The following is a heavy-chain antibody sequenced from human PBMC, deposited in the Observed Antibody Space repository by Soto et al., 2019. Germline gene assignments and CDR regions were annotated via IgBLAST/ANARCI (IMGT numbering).Heavy chain of an antibody. J-gene: IGHJ3*02. CDR1: GFTFTNFA. D-gene: IGHD6-13*01. CDR3: AKGTPVKPPGTRAFDI. V-gene: IGHV3-23*01. Sequence: EVQLLESGGDWVQPGGSLRLSCAASGFTFTNFAMRWVRQAPGKGLEWVSTIVGGDGTTYYADSVQGRFTIYRDNSNNALYLQMNRLRAGDTAVYFCAKGTPVKPPGTRAFDIWGQGTMVIVSS. CDR2: IVGGDGTT.